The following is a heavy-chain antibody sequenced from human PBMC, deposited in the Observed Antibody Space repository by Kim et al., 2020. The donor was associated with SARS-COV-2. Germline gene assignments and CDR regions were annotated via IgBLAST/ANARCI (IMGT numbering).Heavy chain of an antibody. V-gene: IGHV4-4*02. D-gene: IGHD6-13*01. Sequence: SETLSLTCAVSGGSISSSNWWSWVRQPPGKGLEWIGEIYHSGSTNYNPSLKSRVTISVDKSKNQFSLKLSSVTAADTAVYYCARDEAAADLGPYYYYGMDVWGQGTTVTVSS. CDR2: IYHSGST. J-gene: IGHJ6*02. CDR1: GGSISSSNW. CDR3: ARDEAAADLGPYYYYGMDV.